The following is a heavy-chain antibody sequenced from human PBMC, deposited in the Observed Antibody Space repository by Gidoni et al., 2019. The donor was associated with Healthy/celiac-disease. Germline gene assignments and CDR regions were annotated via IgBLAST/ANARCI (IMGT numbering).Heavy chain of an antibody. CDR3: SRDGSVVVVPADGDNRDAFDI. CDR1: GFPFSCYR. V-gene: IGHV3-48*01. CDR2: ISSISSTI. Sequence: EVQLVESGEGLVQPWGSLRLSCDASGFPFSCYRLNSVRQVPGKGLEWVSYISSISSTIDYADPVKGRFTISRDNAKNSLYLQMNSLRAEDTAVYYCSRDGSVVVVPADGDNRDAFDIWGQGTMVTVSS. D-gene: IGHD2-15*01. J-gene: IGHJ3*02.